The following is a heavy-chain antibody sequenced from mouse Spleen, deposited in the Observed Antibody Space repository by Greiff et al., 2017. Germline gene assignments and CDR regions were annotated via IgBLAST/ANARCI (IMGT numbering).Heavy chain of an antibody. CDR1: GYSITSGYY. Sequence: ESGPGLVKPSQSLSLTCSVTGYSITSGYYWNWIRQFPGNKLEWMGYISYDGSNNYNPSLKNRISITRDTSKNQFFLKLNSVTTEDTATYYCAREELGSLFAYWGQGTLVTVSA. CDR3: AREELGSLFAY. V-gene: IGHV3-6*01. J-gene: IGHJ3*01. D-gene: IGHD3-1*01. CDR2: ISYDGSN.